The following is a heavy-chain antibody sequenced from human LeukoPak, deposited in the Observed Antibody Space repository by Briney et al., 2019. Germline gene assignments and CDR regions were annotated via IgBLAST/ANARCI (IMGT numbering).Heavy chain of an antibody. V-gene: IGHV3-33*08. D-gene: IGHD5-18*01. CDR3: ARGLGYSYGYGIDY. Sequence: GGSLRLSCAASGFTLSNHWMHWVRQAPGKGLEWVAIIWYDGSNKYHADSVKGRFTISRDNSKNTLYLQMNSLRAEDTALYYCARGLGYSYGYGIDYWGQGALVTVSS. J-gene: IGHJ4*02. CDR1: GFTLSNHW. CDR2: IWYDGSNK.